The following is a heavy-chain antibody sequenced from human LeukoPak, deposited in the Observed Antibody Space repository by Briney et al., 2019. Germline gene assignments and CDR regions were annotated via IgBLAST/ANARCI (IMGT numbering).Heavy chain of an antibody. D-gene: IGHD2/OR15-2a*01. V-gene: IGHV3-53*01. J-gene: IGHJ3*02. Sequence: PGGSLRLSCAASGFTFTSYAMSWVRQAPGKGLEWVSAIYSGGSTYYADSVKGRFTISRDNSKNTLYLQMNSLRAEDTAVYYCAREDPIIAFDAFDIWGQGTMVTVSS. CDR1: GFTFTSYA. CDR3: AREDPIIAFDAFDI. CDR2: IYSGGST.